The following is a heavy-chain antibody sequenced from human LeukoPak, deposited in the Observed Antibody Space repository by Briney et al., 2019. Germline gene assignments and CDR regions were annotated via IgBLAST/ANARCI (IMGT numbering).Heavy chain of an antibody. V-gene: IGHV4-59*01. Sequence: SKTLSLTCTVSGASISNYYWSWIRQPPGKGLEWIGYISNSGSTNYNSSLKSRVTISVDTSKNQFSLKLSSVTAADTAVYYCAKNRCSGGSCHFDYWGQGTLVTVSS. CDR2: ISNSGST. J-gene: IGHJ4*02. CDR3: AKNRCSGGSCHFDY. CDR1: GASISNYY. D-gene: IGHD2-15*01.